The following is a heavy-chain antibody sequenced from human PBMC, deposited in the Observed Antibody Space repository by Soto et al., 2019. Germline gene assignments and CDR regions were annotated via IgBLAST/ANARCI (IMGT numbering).Heavy chain of an antibody. CDR2: IIPLFGTA. V-gene: IGHV1-69*13. CDR1: GGTFSSYA. J-gene: IGHJ4*02. Sequence: SVKVSCKASGGTFSSYAIDWVRQAPGQGLEWMGGIIPLFGTAKHAQKFQGRITITADESTRTAYMELRSLRSEDTAVYYCARGVHDDSSGYYYFYWGQGTLVTVSS. CDR3: ARGVHDDSSGYYYFY. D-gene: IGHD3-22*01.